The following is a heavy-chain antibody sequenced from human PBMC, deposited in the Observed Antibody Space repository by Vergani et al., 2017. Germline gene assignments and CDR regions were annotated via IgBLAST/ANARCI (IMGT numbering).Heavy chain of an antibody. CDR2: ISGSGGST. J-gene: IGHJ4*02. V-gene: IGHV3-23*01. CDR1: GFTFSSYA. Sequence: EVQLLESGGGLVQPGGSLRLSCAASGFTFSSYAMSWVRQAPGKGLEWVSAISGSGGSTYYADSVKGRFTISRDNSKNTLYLQMNSLRAEDAAVYYCAKDRGYSYGCLDYWGQGTLVTVSS. D-gene: IGHD5-18*01. CDR3: AKDRGYSYGCLDY.